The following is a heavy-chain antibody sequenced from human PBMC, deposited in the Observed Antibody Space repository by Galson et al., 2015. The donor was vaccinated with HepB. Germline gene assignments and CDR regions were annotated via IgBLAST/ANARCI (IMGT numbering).Heavy chain of an antibody. CDR1: GFTFSSYS. D-gene: IGHD6-19*01. CDR2: ISSSGSTI. J-gene: IGHJ4*02. Sequence: SLRLSCAASGFTFSSYSMNWVRQAPGKGLEWVSYISSSGSTIYYADSVKGRFTISRDNAKNSLYLQMNSLRAEDTAVYYYARDKAESSSGWSNFDYWGQGTLVTVSS. CDR3: ARDKAESSSGWSNFDY. V-gene: IGHV3-48*04.